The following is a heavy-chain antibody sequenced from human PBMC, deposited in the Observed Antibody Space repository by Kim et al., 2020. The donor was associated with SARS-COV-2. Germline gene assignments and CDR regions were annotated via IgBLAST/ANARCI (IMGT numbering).Heavy chain of an antibody. V-gene: IGHV4-39*01. D-gene: IGHD2-2*01. CDR2: IYYSGST. CDR3: ARRAYQLLDAYGAFDI. J-gene: IGHJ3*02. Sequence: SETLSLTCTVSGGSISSSSYYWGWIRQPPGKGLEWIGSIYYSGSTYYNPSLKSRITISVDTSKNQFSLKLSSVTAADTAVYYCARRAYQLLDAYGAFDIWGQGTMVTVSS. CDR1: GGSISSSSYY.